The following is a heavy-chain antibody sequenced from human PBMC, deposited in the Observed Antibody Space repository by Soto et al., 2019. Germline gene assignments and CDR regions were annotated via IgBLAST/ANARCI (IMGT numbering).Heavy chain of an antibody. CDR1: GGSISSGGYY. CDR2: IYYSGST. CDR3: ARVDDYIWGSPRSY. V-gene: IGHV4-31*03. Sequence: SETLSLTCTVSGGSISSGGYYWSWIRQHPGKGLEWIGYIYYSGSTYYSPSLKSRVTISVDTSKNQFSLKLSSVTAADTAVYYCARVDDYIWGSPRSYWGQGTLVTVSS. J-gene: IGHJ4*02. D-gene: IGHD3-16*01.